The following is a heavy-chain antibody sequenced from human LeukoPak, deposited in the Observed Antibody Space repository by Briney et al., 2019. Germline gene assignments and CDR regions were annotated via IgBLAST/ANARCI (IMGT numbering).Heavy chain of an antibody. V-gene: IGHV1-18*01. CDR2: ISAYNGNT. Sequence: ASVKVSCKASGYTFTSYGISWVRQSPGQGLEWMGWISAYNGNTNYAQKLQGRVTMTTDTSTSKAYMELRSLRSDDTAVYYCARVEISSSWYYYWGQGTLVTVSS. CDR1: GYTFTSYG. D-gene: IGHD6-13*01. J-gene: IGHJ4*02. CDR3: ARVEISSSWYYY.